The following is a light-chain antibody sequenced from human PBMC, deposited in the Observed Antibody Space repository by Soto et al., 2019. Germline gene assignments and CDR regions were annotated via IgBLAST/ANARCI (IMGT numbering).Light chain of an antibody. Sequence: QSALTQPASVSGSPGQSITISCTGTSSDVGSYNLVSWYQQHPGKAPKLMIYEGSKRPSGVSNRFSGSKSGNTASLTISGXXXXXXXXYXCCSXAXXXXXXXXFGXGT. CDR1: SSDVGSYNL. CDR2: EGS. V-gene: IGLV2-23*01. CDR3: CSXAXXXXXXXX. J-gene: IGLJ2*01.